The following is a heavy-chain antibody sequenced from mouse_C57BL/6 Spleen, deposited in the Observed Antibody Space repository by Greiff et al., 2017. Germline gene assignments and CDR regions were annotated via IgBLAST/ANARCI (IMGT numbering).Heavy chain of an antibody. V-gene: IGHV1-9*01. J-gene: IGHJ1*03. CDR1: GYTFTGYW. CDR3: ARVQEDYYDYDWYFDV. Sequence: VQLQQSGAELMKPGASVKLSCKATGYTFTGYWIEWVKQRPGHGLEWIGEILPGSGSTNYNEKFKGKATFTADTSSNTAYMQLSSLTTEDSAIYYCARVQEDYYDYDWYFDVWGTGTTVTVSS. CDR2: ILPGSGST. D-gene: IGHD2-4*01.